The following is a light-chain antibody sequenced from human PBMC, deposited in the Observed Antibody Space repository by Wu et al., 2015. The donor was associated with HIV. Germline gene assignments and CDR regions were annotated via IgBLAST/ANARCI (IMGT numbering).Light chain of an antibody. J-gene: IGKJ2*03. CDR1: QSISTS. Sequence: DIQMTQSPSSLSASVGDRVTITCRASQSISTSLNWYQQKSGKAPKVLIYDASSLESGVPSRFSGSGSGTDFTLTISSLQLEDFATYYCQQSYNIPAYSFGQGTKLEIK. V-gene: IGKV1-39*01. CDR3: QQSYNIPAYS. CDR2: DAS.